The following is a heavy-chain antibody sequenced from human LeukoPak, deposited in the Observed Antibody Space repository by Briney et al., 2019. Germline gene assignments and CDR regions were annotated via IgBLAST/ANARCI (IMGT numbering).Heavy chain of an antibody. J-gene: IGHJ6*02. CDR1: GGSISRYY. CDR3: ARHNIAAAANYGMDV. Sequence: PSETLSLTCTVSGGSISRYYWSWIRQPPGKGLEWIGYIYYSGSTNYNPSLKSRVTISVDTSKNQFSLKLSSVTAADTAVYYCARHNIAAAANYGMDVWGQGTTVTVSS. D-gene: IGHD6-13*01. V-gene: IGHV4-59*08. CDR2: IYYSGST.